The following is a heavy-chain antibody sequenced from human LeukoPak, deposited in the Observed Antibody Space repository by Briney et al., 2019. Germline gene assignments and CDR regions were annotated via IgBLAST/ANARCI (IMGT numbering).Heavy chain of an antibody. Sequence: PGGSLRLSCAASGFTFSTYAMTWVRQAPGKGLEWVSLISGTGGSTYYADSVKGRFTISRDNSKNTLYLQMNSLRAEDTAVYYCAKDSVTMVRGVTIDYWGQGTLVTVSS. J-gene: IGHJ4*02. CDR2: ISGTGGST. CDR1: GFTFSTYA. D-gene: IGHD3-10*01. CDR3: AKDSVTMVRGVTIDY. V-gene: IGHV3-23*01.